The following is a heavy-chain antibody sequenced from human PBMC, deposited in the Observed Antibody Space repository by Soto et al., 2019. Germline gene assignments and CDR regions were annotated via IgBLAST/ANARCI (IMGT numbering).Heavy chain of an antibody. CDR2: INQDGGGT. J-gene: IGHJ4*02. V-gene: IGHV3-7*03. D-gene: IGHD6-19*01. Sequence: PGGSLRLPCVASGFTFISSCMGWVRQAPGKGLEWVANINQDGGGTYYVDSVEGRFTISRDNAKDSLYLQMNSLRGEYTAVYYCARYFRGSGRYFFDYWGQGTLVTVSS. CDR1: GFTFISSC. CDR3: ARYFRGSGRYFFDY.